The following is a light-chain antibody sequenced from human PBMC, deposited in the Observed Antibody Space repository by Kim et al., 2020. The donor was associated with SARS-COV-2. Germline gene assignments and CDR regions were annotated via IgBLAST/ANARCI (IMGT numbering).Light chain of an antibody. V-gene: IGKV4-1*01. CDR2: WAS. J-gene: IGKJ2*01. Sequence: DIVMTQSPDSLAVSLGERATINCKSSQSVLYSSNNKNYLAWYQQKPGGPPKLLIYWASTRESGVPDRFSGSGSGTDFTLTISSLQAEDVAVYYCQQYYSTPPTYTFGQGTKLEI. CDR1: QSVLYSSNNKNY. CDR3: QQYYSTPPTYT.